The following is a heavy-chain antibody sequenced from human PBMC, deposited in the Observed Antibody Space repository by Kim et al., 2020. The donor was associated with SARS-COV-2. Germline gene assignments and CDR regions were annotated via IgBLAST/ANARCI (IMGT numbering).Heavy chain of an antibody. CDR2: ISYGSCYI. J-gene: IGHJ4*02. CDR1: GFTFKTYC. CDR3: SKALGNGNYDFED. D-gene: IGHD7-27*01. V-gene: IGHV3-21*01. Sequence: GGSLRLSCAASGFTFKTYCMNWVRQAPGKGLEWVSYISYGSCYIYYADSVKGRFTVSRDDAKNSLYLLMNSLTVEDTAVYYCSKALGNGNYDFEDWGQGTLVTVSS.